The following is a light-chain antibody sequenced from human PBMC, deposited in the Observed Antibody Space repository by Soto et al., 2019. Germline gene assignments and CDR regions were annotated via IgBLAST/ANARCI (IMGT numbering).Light chain of an antibody. V-gene: IGKV1-5*03. J-gene: IGKJ3*01. Sequence: DIQMTQSPSTLSASVGDRVTITFRASQSISTSLAWYQQKPGKVPKLLIYKASSLESGVPSRFSGSGSGTEFTLTISSLQPDDFATYYCQQHNSCPFTFGPGTKVDI. CDR2: KAS. CDR1: QSISTS. CDR3: QQHNSCPFT.